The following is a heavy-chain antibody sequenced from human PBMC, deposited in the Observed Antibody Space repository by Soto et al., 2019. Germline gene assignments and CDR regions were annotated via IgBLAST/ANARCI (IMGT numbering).Heavy chain of an antibody. J-gene: IGHJ4*02. D-gene: IGHD6-13*01. Sequence: QVQLVESGGGVVQPGRSLRLSCAASGFTFRSYAMHWVRQAPGKGLEWVAIMSFDGSNKYYADSVKGRFTISRDNSKSTLYLQMSSLRVEDTAVYYCARDVYSSSWYADYWGQGTLVTVSS. CDR1: GFTFRSYA. CDR3: ARDVYSSSWYADY. V-gene: IGHV3-30-3*01. CDR2: MSFDGSNK.